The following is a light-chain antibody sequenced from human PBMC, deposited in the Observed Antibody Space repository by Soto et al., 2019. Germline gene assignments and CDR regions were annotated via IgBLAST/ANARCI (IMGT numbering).Light chain of an antibody. CDR2: WAS. CDR1: QSVLYSSNNTNN. CDR3: QQYYSTPLT. V-gene: IGKV4-1*01. Sequence: DIVMTQSPDSLAVSLGERATINCKSSQSVLYSSNNTNNLALYQQKPGQPPNLLIYWASTRESGVPDRFSGSGSGRDITLTISSLQAADVAVYYCQQYYSTPLTFGVGIKVEIK. J-gene: IGKJ4*01.